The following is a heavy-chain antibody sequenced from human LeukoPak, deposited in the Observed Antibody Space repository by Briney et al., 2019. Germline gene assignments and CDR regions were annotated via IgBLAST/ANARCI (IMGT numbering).Heavy chain of an antibody. CDR1: GYSISSGYY. CDR2: IYHSGST. Sequence: SETLSLTCTVSGYSISSGYYWGWIRQPPGKGLEWIGSIYHSGSTYYNPSLKSRVTISVDTSKNQFSLKLSSVTAADTAVYYCAYYDSSGYYFDYWGQGTLVTVSS. CDR3: AYYDSSGYYFDY. V-gene: IGHV4-38-2*02. J-gene: IGHJ4*02. D-gene: IGHD3-22*01.